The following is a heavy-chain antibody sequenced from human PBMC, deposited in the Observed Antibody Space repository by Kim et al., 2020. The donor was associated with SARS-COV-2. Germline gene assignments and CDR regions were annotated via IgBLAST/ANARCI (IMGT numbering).Heavy chain of an antibody. D-gene: IGHD3-10*01. Sequence: TNYNPSLKSRVTISVDTSKNQFSLKLSSVTAADTAVYYCARVGIWFGVDYWGQGTLVTVSS. V-gene: IGHV4-59*01. CDR3: ARVGIWFGVDY. J-gene: IGHJ4*02. CDR2: T.